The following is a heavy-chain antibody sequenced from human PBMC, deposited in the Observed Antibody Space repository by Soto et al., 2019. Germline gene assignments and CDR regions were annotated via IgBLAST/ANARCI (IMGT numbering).Heavy chain of an antibody. V-gene: IGHV1-69*01. J-gene: IGHJ4*02. D-gene: IGHD1-26*01. CDR2: IIPIFGTA. CDR1: VGTFSSYA. CDR3: AREGATGRELDY. Sequence: QVQLVQSGAEVKKPRSSVKVSCKASVGTFSSYAISWLRQAPGQGLEWMGGIIPIFGTANYAQKFQGRVTITADESTSTAYMELSRLRSEDTAVYYCAREGATGRELDYWGQGTLVTVSS.